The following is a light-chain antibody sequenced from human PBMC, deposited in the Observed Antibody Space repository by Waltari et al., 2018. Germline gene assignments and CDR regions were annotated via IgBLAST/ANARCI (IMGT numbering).Light chain of an antibody. CDR2: SAS. CDR1: QDIVNS. CDR3: QQSYSIPPT. V-gene: IGKV1-39*01. Sequence: DIRMTQSPSSLSASEGDRVTITCRASQDIVNSLNWYQQKPGRAPKLLVYSASSLQSGIPSKFSGSGSGTDFTLTIFSLQPDDFATYYCQQSYSIPPTFGPGTKVDVK. J-gene: IGKJ3*01.